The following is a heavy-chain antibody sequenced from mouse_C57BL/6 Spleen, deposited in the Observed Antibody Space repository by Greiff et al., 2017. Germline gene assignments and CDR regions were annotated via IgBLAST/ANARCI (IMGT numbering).Heavy chain of an antibody. Sequence: EVQLQQSGGGLVKPGGSLKLSCAASGFTFSDYGMHWVRQAPEKGLEWVAYISSGSSTIYYADTVKGRFTISRDNAKNTLFLQMTSLRSEDSAMYYCARGGLLRDWFAYWGQGTLVTVSA. J-gene: IGHJ3*01. V-gene: IGHV5-17*01. CDR1: GFTFSDYG. CDR2: ISSGSSTI. CDR3: ARGGLLRDWFAY. D-gene: IGHD1-1*01.